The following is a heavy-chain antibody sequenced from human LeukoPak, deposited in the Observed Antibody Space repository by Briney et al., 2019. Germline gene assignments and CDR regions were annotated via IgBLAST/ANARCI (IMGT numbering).Heavy chain of an antibody. Sequence: GGSLRLSCAASGFTFGGSAMHWVRQASGKGLEWVGRIRSKANSYATAYAASVKGRFTISRDDSKNTAYLQMNSLRTEDTAVYYCTSPPLVGATPDVGYWGQGTLVTVSS. CDR3: TSPPLVGATPDVGY. V-gene: IGHV3-73*01. J-gene: IGHJ4*02. D-gene: IGHD1-26*01. CDR2: IRSKANSYAT. CDR1: GFTFGGSA.